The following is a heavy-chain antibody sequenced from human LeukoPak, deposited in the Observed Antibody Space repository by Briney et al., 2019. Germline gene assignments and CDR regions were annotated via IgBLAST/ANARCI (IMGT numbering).Heavy chain of an antibody. D-gene: IGHD6-19*01. CDR3: AKDAPPTKWLAPYYFDY. Sequence: GGSLRLSCAASGFTFSSYWMSWVRQAPGKGLEWVANIKQDGSEKYYVDSVKGRFTISRDNAKNSLYLQMNSLRAEDTAVYYCAKDAPPTKWLAPYYFDYWGQGTLVTVSS. CDR2: IKQDGSEK. V-gene: IGHV3-7*01. CDR1: GFTFSSYW. J-gene: IGHJ4*02.